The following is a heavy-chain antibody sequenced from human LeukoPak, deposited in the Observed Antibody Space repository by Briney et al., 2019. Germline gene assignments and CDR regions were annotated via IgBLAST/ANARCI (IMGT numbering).Heavy chain of an antibody. CDR2: ISWNSGSI. V-gene: IGHV3-9*01. CDR3: AKDGMDV. CDR1: GFTFDDYA. Sequence: PGGSLRLSCVASGFTFDDYAMHWVRQAPGKGLEWVSGISWNSGSIGYADSVKGRFTISRDNAKNSLYLQMNSLRAEDTALYYCAKDGMDVWGQGTTVTVSS. J-gene: IGHJ6*02.